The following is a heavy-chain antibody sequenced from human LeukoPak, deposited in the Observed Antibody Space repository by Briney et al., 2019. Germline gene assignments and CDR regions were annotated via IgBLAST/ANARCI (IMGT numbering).Heavy chain of an antibody. CDR3: ARGGIAAAGTMNY. CDR1: GGTFSSYA. V-gene: IGHV1-69*05. D-gene: IGHD6-13*01. J-gene: IGHJ4*02. CDR2: IIPIFGTA. Sequence: ASVKVSCKASGGTFSSYAISWVRQAPGQGLEWMGRIIPIFGTANYAQKFQGGVTITTDESTSTAYMELSSLRSEDTAVYYCARGGIAAAGTMNYWGQGTLVTVSS.